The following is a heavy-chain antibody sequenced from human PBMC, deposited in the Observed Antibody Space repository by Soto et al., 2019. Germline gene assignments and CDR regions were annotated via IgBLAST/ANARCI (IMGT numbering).Heavy chain of an antibody. V-gene: IGHV4-39*01. D-gene: IGHD3-10*01. Sequence: QLQLQESGPGLVKPSETLSLTCAVSGAAISRTGFHWGWIRQPPGQGLEWIGSIYEAGTTFYNSSLRGRVTTPADTSKNHFSRRLSSVPAADTAVYSCASGGSGPPFAYGGQGTLVTVSS. CDR2: IYEAGTT. CDR1: GAAISRTGFH. CDR3: ASGGSGPPFAY. J-gene: IGHJ4*02.